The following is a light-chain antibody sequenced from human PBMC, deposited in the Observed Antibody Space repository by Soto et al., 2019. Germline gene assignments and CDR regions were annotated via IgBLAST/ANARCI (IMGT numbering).Light chain of an antibody. CDR3: AAWDDSLNALV. CDR2: SNN. V-gene: IGLV1-44*01. J-gene: IGLJ1*01. CDR1: SSNIGSNT. Sequence: QSVLTQPPSASGTPGQRVTISCSGSSSNIGSNTVSWYQQVPGTAPKLLIYSNNQRPSGVPDRFSGSKSGTSASLATSGLQSEDEADYYCAAWDDSLNALVCGTGTKLTVL.